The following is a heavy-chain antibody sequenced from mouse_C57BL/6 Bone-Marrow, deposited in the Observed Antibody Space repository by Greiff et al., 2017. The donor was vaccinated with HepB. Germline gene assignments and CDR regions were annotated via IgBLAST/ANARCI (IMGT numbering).Heavy chain of an antibody. CDR3: TTGGDYDWFAY. Sequence: VQLQQSGAELVRPGVSVKLSCTASGFNIKDDYMHWVKQRPEQGLEWIGWIDPENGDTEYASKFQGKATITADTSSNTAYLQLSSLTSEDTAVYYCTTGGDYDWFAYWGQGTLVTVSA. D-gene: IGHD2-4*01. J-gene: IGHJ3*01. CDR1: GFNIKDDY. V-gene: IGHV14-4*01. CDR2: IDPENGDT.